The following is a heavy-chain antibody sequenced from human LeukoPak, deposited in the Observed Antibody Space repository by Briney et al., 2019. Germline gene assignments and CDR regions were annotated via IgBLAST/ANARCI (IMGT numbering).Heavy chain of an antibody. D-gene: IGHD3-9*01. V-gene: IGHV3-48*03. Sequence: GGSLRLSCAASGFTFRTGEMNWVRQTPGKGLEWIAFISSSGTNMYYADSVKGRFTISRDNAKNSLYLQMDSLRAEDTTVYYCARGGDSGYLWNAFDIWGQGTMVTVSS. J-gene: IGHJ3*02. CDR3: ARGGDSGYLWNAFDI. CDR2: ISSSGTNM. CDR1: GFTFRTGE.